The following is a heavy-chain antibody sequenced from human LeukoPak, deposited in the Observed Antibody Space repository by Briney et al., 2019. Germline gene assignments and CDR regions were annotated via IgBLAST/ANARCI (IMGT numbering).Heavy chain of an antibody. J-gene: IGHJ4*02. Sequence: ASVKVSCKASGGTFSSYAISWVRQAPGQGLEWMGGIIPIFGTANYAQKFQGGVTITADESTSTAYMELSSLRSEDTAVYYCARASYCGGDCYSPADDYWGQGTLVTVSS. CDR3: ARASYCGGDCYSPADDY. V-gene: IGHV1-69*13. CDR1: GGTFSSYA. D-gene: IGHD2-21*02. CDR2: IIPIFGTA.